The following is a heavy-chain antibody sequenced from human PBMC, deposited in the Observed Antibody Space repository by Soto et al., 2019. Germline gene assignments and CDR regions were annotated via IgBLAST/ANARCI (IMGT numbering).Heavy chain of an antibody. J-gene: IGHJ6*02. CDR1: GGSFSGYY. V-gene: IGHV4-34*01. Sequence: SETLSLTCAVYGGSFSGYYWSWIRQPPGKGLEWIGEINHSGSTIYNPSLKSRVTISVDTSKNQFSLKLSSVTAADTAVYYCARGRGFWSGYYIYGMDVWGQGTTVTV. D-gene: IGHD3-3*01. CDR2: INHSGST. CDR3: ARGRGFWSGYYIYGMDV.